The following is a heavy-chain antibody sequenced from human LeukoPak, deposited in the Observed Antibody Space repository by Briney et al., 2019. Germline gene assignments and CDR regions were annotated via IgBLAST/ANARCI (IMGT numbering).Heavy chain of an antibody. CDR3: ARDYIAVAGTRAYGMDV. CDR2: ISSSSSYI. J-gene: IGHJ6*02. D-gene: IGHD6-19*01. V-gene: IGHV3-21*01. CDR1: GFTFSSCS. Sequence: GGSLRLSCAASGFTFSSCSMNWVRQAPGKGLEWVSSISSSSSYIYYADSVKGRFTISRDNAKNSLYLQMNSLRAEDTAVYYCARDYIAVAGTRAYGMDVWGQGTTVTVSS.